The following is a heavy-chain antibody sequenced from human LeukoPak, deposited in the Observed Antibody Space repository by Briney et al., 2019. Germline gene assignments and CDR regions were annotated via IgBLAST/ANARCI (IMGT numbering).Heavy chain of an antibody. V-gene: IGHV3-23*01. CDR1: GFTFSSYT. CDR3: AKDFRIGYSAHFDY. CDR2: ITTSDGNT. J-gene: IGHJ4*02. Sequence: PGGSPRLSCAASGFTFSSYTMSWVRQAPGKGLEWVSTITTSDGNTYYADSVKGRFSISRDNSKNTLYLQMDSLRGEDTAVYYCAKDFRIGYSAHFDYWGQGALVTVSS. D-gene: IGHD2-21*01.